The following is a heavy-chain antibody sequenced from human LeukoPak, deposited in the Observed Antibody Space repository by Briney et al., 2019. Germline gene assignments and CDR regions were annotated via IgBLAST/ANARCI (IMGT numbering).Heavy chain of an antibody. V-gene: IGHV3-15*01. D-gene: IGHD6-19*01. CDR1: GFTLSNAW. CDR2: IKSKTDGGTT. Sequence: GGSLRLSRAASGFTLSNAWMSWVRHAPGKGREWVGRIKSKTDGGTTDYAAPVKGRFTISRDDSKNTLYLQMNSLKTEDTAVYYCTTEVSGSGEWLGYYFDYWGQGTLVTVSS. CDR3: TTEVSGSGEWLGYYFDY. J-gene: IGHJ4*02.